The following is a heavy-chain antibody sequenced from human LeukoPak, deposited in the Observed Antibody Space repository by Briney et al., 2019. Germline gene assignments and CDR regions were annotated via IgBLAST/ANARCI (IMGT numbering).Heavy chain of an antibody. V-gene: IGHV1-24*01. Sequence: GASVSVSCRVSGYTLTELSMHWVRQAPGKGLEWMGGFDPEDGETIYAQKFQGRVTMTEDTSTDTAYMELSSLRSEDTAVYYCATDLLLPDEWEPGSFDYWGQGTLVTVSS. D-gene: IGHD1-26*01. CDR1: GYTLTELS. CDR2: FDPEDGET. CDR3: ATDLLLPDEWEPGSFDY. J-gene: IGHJ4*02.